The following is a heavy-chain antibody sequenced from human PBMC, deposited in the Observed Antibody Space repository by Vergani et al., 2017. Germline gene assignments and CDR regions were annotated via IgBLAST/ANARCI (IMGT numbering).Heavy chain of an antibody. CDR3: ARVDTQVPATSHFYYIDV. Sequence: QVHLQESGPGVVKPSDTLSLTCTVSGGSMSDFYWTWIRQRPGKGLEWIGYIFYSGTTYDNPSLRSRLTISVDTSQNQFSLKLRSVTAADTAVYYCARVDTQVPATSHFYYIDVWGKGTTVVVSS. D-gene: IGHD6-25*01. J-gene: IGHJ6*03. V-gene: IGHV4-59*06. CDR2: IFYSGTT. CDR1: GGSMSDFY.